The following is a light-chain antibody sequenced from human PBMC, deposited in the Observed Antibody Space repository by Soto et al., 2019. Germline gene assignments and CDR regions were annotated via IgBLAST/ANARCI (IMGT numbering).Light chain of an antibody. CDR1: QGVTTN. CDR3: QQYNNWPFS. V-gene: IGKV3-15*01. Sequence: EIVMPQPPASLSVSPGERVTLSCRAGQGVTTNFAWYQQKSGQSPRLLIYDVSTRATGVPARFSGTGSETDFTLTISGLQSEDSAVYFCQQYNNWPFSFGQGTRLEIK. CDR2: DVS. J-gene: IGKJ5*01.